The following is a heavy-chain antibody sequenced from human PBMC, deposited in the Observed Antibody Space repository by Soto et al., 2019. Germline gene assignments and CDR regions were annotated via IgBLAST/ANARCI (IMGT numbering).Heavy chain of an antibody. D-gene: IGHD3-22*01. CDR2: ISAYNGNT. CDR1: GYTFTSYG. J-gene: IGHJ3*02. Sequence: VKVSCKASGYTFTSYGISWVRQAPGQGLEWMGWISAYNGNTNYAQKLQGRVTMTTDTSTSTAYMELRSLRSDDTAVYYCARLREYYDSPSDAFDIWGQGTMVTVS. CDR3: ARLREYYDSPSDAFDI. V-gene: IGHV1-18*01.